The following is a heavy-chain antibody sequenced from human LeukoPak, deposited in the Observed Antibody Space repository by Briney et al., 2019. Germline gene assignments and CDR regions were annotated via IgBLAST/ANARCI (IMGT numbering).Heavy chain of an antibody. D-gene: IGHD6-19*01. CDR3: ARGPTSVAGTRSWFDP. J-gene: IGHJ5*02. CDR2: INHSGST. V-gene: IGHV4-34*01. Sequence: SETLSFTCAVYGGSFSGYYWSWIRQPPGKGLEWIGEINHSGSTNYNPSLKSRVTISVDTSKNQFSLKLSSVTAADTAVYYCARGPTSVAGTRSWFDPWGQGTLVTVSS. CDR1: GGSFSGYY.